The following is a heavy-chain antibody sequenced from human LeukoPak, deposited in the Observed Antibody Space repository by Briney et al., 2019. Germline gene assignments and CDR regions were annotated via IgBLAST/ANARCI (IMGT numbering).Heavy chain of an antibody. Sequence: PSETLSLTCAVFGGSFSSYYWSWIRQTPGKGLEWIGEINHSGRTNYNPSLKSRVTLSVDTSKNQFSLKVSSVTAADTAVYYCARPYYSGTYWFDSWGQGTLVTVSS. CDR3: ARPYYSGTYWFDS. D-gene: IGHD1-7*01. V-gene: IGHV4-34*01. J-gene: IGHJ5*01. CDR1: GGSFSSYY. CDR2: INHSGRT.